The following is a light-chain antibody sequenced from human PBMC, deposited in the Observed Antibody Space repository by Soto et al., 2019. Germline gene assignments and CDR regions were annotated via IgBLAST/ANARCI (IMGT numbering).Light chain of an antibody. Sequence: EIVLTQSPATLSLSPGERGTLSCRASQSVNSYLAWYQQKPGQPPRLLIYDASNRATGIPARFSGSGSGTDFTLTISSREPEDFAVYYCQQRSNWRGTFGQGTKVESK. CDR2: DAS. CDR1: QSVNSY. CDR3: QQRSNWRGT. J-gene: IGKJ1*01. V-gene: IGKV3-11*01.